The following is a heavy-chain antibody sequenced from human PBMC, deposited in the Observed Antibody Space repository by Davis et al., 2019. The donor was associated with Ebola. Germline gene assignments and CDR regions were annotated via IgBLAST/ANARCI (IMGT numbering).Heavy chain of an antibody. D-gene: IGHD3-10*01. Sequence: GESLKISCAASGFTFSGSAMHWVRQASGKGLEWVGRIRSKANSYATAYAASVKGRFTISRDDSKNTAYLQMNSLKTEDTAVYYCTSREITMVRGVIIYYFDYWGQGTLVTVSS. CDR3: TSREITMVRGVIIYYFDY. CDR2: IRSKANSYAT. V-gene: IGHV3-73*01. CDR1: GFTFSGSA. J-gene: IGHJ4*02.